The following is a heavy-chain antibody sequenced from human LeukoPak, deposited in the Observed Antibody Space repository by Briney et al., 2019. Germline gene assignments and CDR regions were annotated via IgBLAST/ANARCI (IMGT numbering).Heavy chain of an antibody. V-gene: IGHV3-11*01. CDR2: ISSSGSTI. CDR1: GFTFSDYY. CDR3: ARDPRIYDSSGYSLDY. Sequence: GGSLRLSCAASGFTFSDYYMSWIRQAPGKGREWVSYISSSGSTIYYADSVKGRFTISRDNAKNSLYLQMNSLRAEDTAVYYCARDPRIYDSSGYSLDYWGQGTLVTVSS. J-gene: IGHJ4*02. D-gene: IGHD3-22*01.